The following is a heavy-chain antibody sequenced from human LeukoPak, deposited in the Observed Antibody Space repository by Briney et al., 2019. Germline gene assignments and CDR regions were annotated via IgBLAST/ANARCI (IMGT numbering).Heavy chain of an antibody. V-gene: IGHV1-2*06. CDR1: GYTFTGYY. Sequence: ASVKVSCKASGYTFTGYYMHWVRQAPGQGLEWMGRINPNSGGTNYAQKFQGRVTMTRDTSIRTAYMELSRLRSDDTAVYYCARGVGFLESNFYYWGQGTLVTVSS. D-gene: IGHD3-3*01. CDR3: ARGVGFLESNFYY. J-gene: IGHJ4*02. CDR2: INPNSGGT.